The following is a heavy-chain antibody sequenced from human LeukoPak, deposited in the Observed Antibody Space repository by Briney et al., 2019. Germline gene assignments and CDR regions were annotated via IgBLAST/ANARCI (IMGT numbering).Heavy chain of an antibody. D-gene: IGHD4-11*01. CDR1: GGTFSSYA. Sequence: SVKVSCKASGGTFSSYAISWVRQAPGQGLEWMGRIIPIFGTANYAQKFQSRVTITTDESTSTAYMELSSLRSEDTAVYYCARDTVTIEDRWFDPWGQGTLVTVSS. CDR3: ARDTVTIEDRWFDP. J-gene: IGHJ5*02. V-gene: IGHV1-69*05. CDR2: IIPIFGTA.